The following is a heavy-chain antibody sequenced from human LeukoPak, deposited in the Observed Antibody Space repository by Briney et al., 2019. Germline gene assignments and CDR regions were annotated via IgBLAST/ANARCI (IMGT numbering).Heavy chain of an antibody. CDR1: GFTFSDSA. CDR3: AKDPRITKNYYYYYYMDV. V-gene: IGHV3-23*01. CDR2: ISGSGGST. D-gene: IGHD3-3*01. J-gene: IGHJ6*03. Sequence: GGSLRLSRTASGFTFSDSAMSWVRQAPGKRLEWVSAISGSGGSTNYIDSVKGRFTISRDNSKNTLYLQMNSLRAEDTALYYCAKDPRITKNYYYYYYMDVWGKGTTVTVSS.